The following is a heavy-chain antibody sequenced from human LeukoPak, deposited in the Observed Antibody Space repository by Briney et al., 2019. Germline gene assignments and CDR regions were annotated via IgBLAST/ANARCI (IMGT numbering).Heavy chain of an antibody. D-gene: IGHD1-26*01. CDR2: IKQDGTEK. J-gene: IGHJ4*02. Sequence: GGSLRLSCAASGFSFGSNWMSWFRQAPAKGLERLANIKQDGTEKYYLDSVEGRFTISRDNTKNSLFLQVTSLRVDDTAVYYWARDCSTATCQNFWGQGTLVTVSS. V-gene: IGHV3-7*01. CDR3: ARDCSTATCQNF. CDR1: GFSFGSNW.